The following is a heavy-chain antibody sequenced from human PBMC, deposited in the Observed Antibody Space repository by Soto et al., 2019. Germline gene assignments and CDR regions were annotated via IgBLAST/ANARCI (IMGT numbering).Heavy chain of an antibody. CDR3: ARDKDLEPTVWGY. V-gene: IGHV4-31*02. CDR1: GDSMATGVHY. D-gene: IGHD7-27*01. Sequence: QVHLQESGPGLVRPSETLSLSCSVSGDSMATGVHYYNCIRHLPGKGLEWIGYIYYSGATHYSPSLRPRATISIDPSKNQFSLRLISVTAADTALYFCARDKDLEPTVWGYWGQGIQVTVSS. CDR2: IYYSGAT. J-gene: IGHJ4*02.